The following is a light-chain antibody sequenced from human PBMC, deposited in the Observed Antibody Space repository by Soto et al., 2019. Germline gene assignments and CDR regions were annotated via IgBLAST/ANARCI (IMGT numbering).Light chain of an antibody. Sequence: QSALTQPASVSGSPGQSITISCTGTSSDVGGSNYVSWYQQLPGKAPKLMIYDVSDRPSGVSNRFSGSKSGNTASLTISGLQAEDEADYYCCSHAGGSSWVFGGGTKLTVL. V-gene: IGLV2-14*01. CDR1: SSDVGGSNY. J-gene: IGLJ3*02. CDR3: CSHAGGSSWV. CDR2: DVS.